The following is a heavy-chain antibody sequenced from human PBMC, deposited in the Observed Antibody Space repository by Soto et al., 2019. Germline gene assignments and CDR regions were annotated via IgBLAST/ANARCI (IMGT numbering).Heavy chain of an antibody. J-gene: IGHJ3*01. CDR1: GISLTTSGVG. CDR3: ARGLATLPVFAFDV. CDR2: IYWNDDK. V-gene: IGHV2-5*01. Sequence: GSGPTLVNPTQTLTLTCTLSGISLTTSGVGLGWIRQTPGKALEWLALIYWNDDKHYSPFLKSRLTITKDTSKNQAVLTMTNMDPVDTATYYCARGLATLPVFAFDVWGQGTVVTVS. D-gene: IGHD1-1*01.